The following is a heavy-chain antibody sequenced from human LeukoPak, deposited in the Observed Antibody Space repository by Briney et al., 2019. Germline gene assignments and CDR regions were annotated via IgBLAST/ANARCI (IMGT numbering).Heavy chain of an antibody. CDR3: ARSAHSGYDSTIFDY. Sequence: SETLSLTCIVSGGSISSYYWGWIRQPPGKGLEWIGYIYYSGNTSYNPSLKSRVTISVDTSKNQSSLKLSSVTAADTAVYYCARSAHSGYDSTIFDYWGQGTLVTVSS. J-gene: IGHJ4*02. V-gene: IGHV4-59*01. CDR1: GGSISSYY. CDR2: IYYSGNT. D-gene: IGHD5-12*01.